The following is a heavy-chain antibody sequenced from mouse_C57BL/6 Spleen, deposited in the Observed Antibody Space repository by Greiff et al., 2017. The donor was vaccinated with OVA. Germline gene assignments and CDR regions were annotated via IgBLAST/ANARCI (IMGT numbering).Heavy chain of an antibody. Sequence: EVKLQESGAELVRPGASVKLSCTASGFNIKDDYMHWVKQRPEQGLEWIGWIDPENGDTEYASKFQGKATITADTSSNTAYLQLSSLTSEDTAVYYCTTVVDPYWGQGTLVTVSA. V-gene: IGHV14-4*01. J-gene: IGHJ3*01. CDR2: IDPENGDT. CDR3: TTVVDPY. CDR1: GFNIKDDY. D-gene: IGHD1-1*01.